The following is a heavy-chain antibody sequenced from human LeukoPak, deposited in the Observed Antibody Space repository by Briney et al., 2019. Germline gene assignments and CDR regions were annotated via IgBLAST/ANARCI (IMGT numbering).Heavy chain of an antibody. CDR3: ARHEYSSGWYRYFDY. V-gene: IGHV4-4*07. Sequence: NPSETLSLTCTVSGVSISRYYWSWLRQPAGKGLEWIGRIYTSGITDYNLSLKSRVTMSLDTSKNQFSLKLSSVTAADTAVYYCARHEYSSGWYRYFDYWGQGTLVTVSS. CDR1: GVSISRYY. CDR2: IYTSGIT. D-gene: IGHD6-19*01. J-gene: IGHJ4*02.